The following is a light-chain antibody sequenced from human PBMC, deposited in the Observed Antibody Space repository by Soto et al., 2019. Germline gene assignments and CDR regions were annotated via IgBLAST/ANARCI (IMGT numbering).Light chain of an antibody. CDR1: QSISSW. Sequence: DIQMTQSPSTLSASVGDRVTITCRASQSISSWLAWFKQKPGKAPKLLIYKASILQSGVPSRFSGSESGTEFNLTISSLQPDDFSTYYCLQYNPYSSTFGQWTNLEIK. CDR3: LQYNPYSST. J-gene: IGKJ2*01. V-gene: IGKV1-5*03. CDR2: KAS.